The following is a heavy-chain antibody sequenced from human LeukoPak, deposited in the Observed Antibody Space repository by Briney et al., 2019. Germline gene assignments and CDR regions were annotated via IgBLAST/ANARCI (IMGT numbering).Heavy chain of an antibody. J-gene: IGHJ3*02. CDR3: ARGRYNWSGDAFDI. Sequence: SETLSLTCAVYGGSFSGYYWSWIRQPPGKGLEWIGEINHSGSTNYNPSLKSRVTISVDPSKNQFSLKLSSVTAADTAVYYCARGRYNWSGDAFDIWGQGTMVTVSS. D-gene: IGHD1-20*01. V-gene: IGHV4-34*01. CDR2: INHSGST. CDR1: GGSFSGYY.